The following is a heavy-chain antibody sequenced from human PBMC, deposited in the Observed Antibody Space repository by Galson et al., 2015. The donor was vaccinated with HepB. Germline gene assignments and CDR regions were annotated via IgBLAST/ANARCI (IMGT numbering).Heavy chain of an antibody. D-gene: IGHD3-22*01. Sequence: SVKVSCKASGGTFSSYTISWVRQAPGQGLEWMGRIIPILGIANYAQKFQGRVTITADKSTSTAYMELSSLRSEDTAVYYCASPFHYDSSGSSAFDIWGQGTMVTVSS. CDR3: ASPFHYDSSGSSAFDI. V-gene: IGHV1-69*02. CDR2: IIPILGIA. J-gene: IGHJ3*02. CDR1: GGTFSSYT.